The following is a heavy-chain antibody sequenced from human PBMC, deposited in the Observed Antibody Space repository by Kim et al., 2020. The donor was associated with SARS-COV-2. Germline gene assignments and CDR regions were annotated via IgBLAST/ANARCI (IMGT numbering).Heavy chain of an antibody. V-gene: IGHV3-30*18. CDR1: GFTFSSYG. CDR3: AKDDSSGQEGY. CDR2: ISYDGSNK. J-gene: IGHJ4*02. D-gene: IGHD3-22*01. Sequence: GGSLRLSCAASGFTFSSYGMHWVRQAPGKGLEWVAVISYDGSNKYYADSVKGRFTISRDNSKNTLYLQMNSLRAEDTAVYYCAKDDSSGQEGYWGQGTLVTVSS.